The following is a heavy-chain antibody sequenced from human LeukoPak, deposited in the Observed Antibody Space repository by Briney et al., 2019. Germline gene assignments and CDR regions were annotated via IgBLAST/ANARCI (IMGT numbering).Heavy chain of an antibody. CDR1: GFTFSSYS. Sequence: GGSLRLSCATSGFTFSSYSMNWVRQAPGKGLEWVSSISSSSSYKYYADSVKGRFTISRDNAKNSLFLQMNSLRAEDTAVYYCAREPPYGSTDYWGQGTLVTVSS. V-gene: IGHV3-21*01. D-gene: IGHD4-17*01. CDR2: ISSSSSYK. J-gene: IGHJ4*02. CDR3: AREPPYGSTDY.